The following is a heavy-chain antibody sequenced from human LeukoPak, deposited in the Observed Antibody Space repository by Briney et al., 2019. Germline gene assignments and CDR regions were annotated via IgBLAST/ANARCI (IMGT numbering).Heavy chain of an antibody. Sequence: GGSLRLSCTASGFMFSSYGMTWVRQAPGKGLEWVTFIRSDGSNRYYADSVKGRFTISRDNSKNTLFLQMNSLRTEDTDVYYCVSYYWDYWGQGTLVTVSS. D-gene: IGHD3-22*01. V-gene: IGHV3-30*02. CDR1: GFMFSSYG. CDR3: VSYYWDY. CDR2: IRSDGSNR. J-gene: IGHJ4*02.